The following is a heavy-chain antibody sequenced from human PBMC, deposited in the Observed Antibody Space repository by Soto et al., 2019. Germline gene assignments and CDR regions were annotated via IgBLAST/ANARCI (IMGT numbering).Heavy chain of an antibody. D-gene: IGHD1-26*01. CDR2: ISPQTGGT. V-gene: IGHV1-2*02. CDR3: GSGRSGELVIFY. J-gene: IGHJ4*02. Sequence: GASVKVSCKGSGYTFTGYYIHWVRQAPGQGPEWMGEISPQTGGTKYAQKYQGRVTMTRDTSITTVYMELSNLSPDDTAVYYCGSGRSGELVIFYWGQGTLVTVYS. CDR1: GYTFTGYY.